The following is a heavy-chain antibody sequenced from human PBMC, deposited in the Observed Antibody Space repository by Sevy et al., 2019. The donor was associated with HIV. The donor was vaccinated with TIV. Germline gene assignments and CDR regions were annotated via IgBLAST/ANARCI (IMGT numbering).Heavy chain of an antibody. CDR1: GFTFSSYV. CDR2: LSNDGSKK. J-gene: IGHJ4*02. CDR3: ARRGLGGYEHSIDN. V-gene: IGHV3-30*03. D-gene: IGHD5-12*01. Sequence: GGSLRLSCAASGFTFSSYVLHWVRQAPGKGLEWVALLSNDGSKKYYVDSVKGRFTISRDNSKNILFLQMNSLRPEDTAVYYCARRGLGGYEHSIDNWGQGTLVTVSS.